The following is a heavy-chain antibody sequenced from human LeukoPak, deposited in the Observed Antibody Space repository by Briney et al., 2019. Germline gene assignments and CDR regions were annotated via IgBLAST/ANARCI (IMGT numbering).Heavy chain of an antibody. Sequence: GGSLRLSCAASGFTFSDYYMSWIRQAPGKGLEWVSYISSSGSTIYYADSVRGRFTISRDNAKNSLYLQMNSLRAEDTAVYYCARALPYRAYGPGYFDYWGQGTLVTVSS. V-gene: IGHV3-11*04. J-gene: IGHJ4*02. D-gene: IGHD2-21*01. CDR1: GFTFSDYY. CDR2: ISSSGSTI. CDR3: ARALPYRAYGPGYFDY.